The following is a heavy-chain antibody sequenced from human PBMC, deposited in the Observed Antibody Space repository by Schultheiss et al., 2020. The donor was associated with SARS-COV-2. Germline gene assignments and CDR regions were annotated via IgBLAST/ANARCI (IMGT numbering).Heavy chain of an antibody. CDR2: IWYDGSNK. CDR3: AKGNIGLPELHQHYFDY. CDR1: KFTFSSYG. Sequence: GGSLRLSCAASKFTFSSYGMHWVRQAPGKGLEWVAVIWYDGSNKYYADSVKGRFTISRDNSKNTLYLQMNSLRAEDTAIYYCAKGNIGLPELHQHYFDYWGQGTLVTVSS. D-gene: IGHD1-26*01. V-gene: IGHV3-33*06. J-gene: IGHJ4*02.